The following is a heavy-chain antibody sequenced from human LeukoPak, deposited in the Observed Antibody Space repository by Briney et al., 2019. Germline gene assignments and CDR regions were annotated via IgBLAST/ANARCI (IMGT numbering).Heavy chain of an antibody. D-gene: IGHD3-10*01. CDR2: INHSGST. CDR3: AREAYYYDSGSSCFDY. CDR1: GGSFSGYY. Sequence: PSETLSLTCAVYGGSFSGYYWSWIRQPPGKGLEWIGEINHSGSTNYNPSLKSRVTISVDTSKNQFSLKLSSVTAADTAVYYCAREAYYYDSGSSCFDYWGQGTLVTVSS. V-gene: IGHV4-34*01. J-gene: IGHJ4*02.